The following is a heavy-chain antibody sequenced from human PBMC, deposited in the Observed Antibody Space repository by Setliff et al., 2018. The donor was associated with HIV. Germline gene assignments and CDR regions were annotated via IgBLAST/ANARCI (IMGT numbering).Heavy chain of an antibody. CDR3: ARDLHYDAFDI. CDR1: GFTFGDYA. J-gene: IGHJ3*02. V-gene: IGHV3-49*04. Sequence: GGSLRLSCTASGFTFGDYAVSWVRQAPGKGLEWVGFIRSKAYSGTTEYAASVKGRFTISREDSKSIAYLQMNSLKTEDTAVYYCARDLHYDAFDIWGQGTMVTVSS. CDR2: IRSKAYSGTT.